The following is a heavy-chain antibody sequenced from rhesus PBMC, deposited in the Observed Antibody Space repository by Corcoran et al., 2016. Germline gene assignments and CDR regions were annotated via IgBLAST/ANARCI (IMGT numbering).Heavy chain of an antibody. CDR1: GGSIRDDYY. J-gene: IGHJ4*01. CDR3: ARGGYSQRN. CDR2: IYGSGGGT. D-gene: IGHD1-44*02. V-gene: IGHV4-106*01. Sequence: QVQLQESGPGLVKPSETLSLTCAVSGGSIRDDYYWSWIRQPPGKGLEWIGYIYGSGGGTNYNPALKKRVTISIDTCKDQFSLKLSSVTAADTAVYYCARGGYSQRNWGQGGLVTVSS.